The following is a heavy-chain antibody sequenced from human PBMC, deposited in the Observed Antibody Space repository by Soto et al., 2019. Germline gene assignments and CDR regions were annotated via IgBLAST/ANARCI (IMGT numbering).Heavy chain of an antibody. V-gene: IGHV1-18*04. Sequence: ASVKVSCKASGYTFTSYGISWVRQAPGQGLEWMGWISAYNGNTNYAQKLQGRVTMTTDTSTSTAYMELRSLRSDDTAVYYCARRDYYDSSGYFSDAFDIWGQGTMVTVSS. D-gene: IGHD3-22*01. CDR2: ISAYNGNT. CDR3: ARRDYYDSSGYFSDAFDI. J-gene: IGHJ3*02. CDR1: GYTFTSYG.